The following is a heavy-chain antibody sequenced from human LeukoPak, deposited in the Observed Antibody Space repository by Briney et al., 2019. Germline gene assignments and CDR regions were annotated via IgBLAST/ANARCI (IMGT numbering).Heavy chain of an antibody. CDR1: GYRFSSYW. CDR2: IYPGDSET. V-gene: IGHV5-51*01. J-gene: IGHJ4*02. CDR3: VRALGYCSSGSCYYYDY. Sequence: GESLKISCKGSGYRFSSYWIGWVRQTPGKGLEWMGIIYPGDSETRYSPSFQGQVTISADKSISTAYLQWSSLKASDTAMYYCVRALGYCSSGSCYYYDYWGQGTLVTVSS. D-gene: IGHD2-15*01.